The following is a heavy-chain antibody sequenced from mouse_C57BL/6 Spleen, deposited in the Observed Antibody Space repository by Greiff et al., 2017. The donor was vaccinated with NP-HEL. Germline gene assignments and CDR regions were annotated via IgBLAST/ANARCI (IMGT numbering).Heavy chain of an antibody. CDR2: IDPNNGGT. D-gene: IGHD1-1*01. Sequence: VQLQQSGPELVKPGASVKISCKASGYTFTDYYMNWVKQSHGKSLEWIGDIDPNNGGTSYNQKFKGKATLTVDKSSSTAYMELRSLTSEDSAVYYCARSDYDGSNYRQGWYFDVWGTGTTVTVSS. V-gene: IGHV1-26*01. CDR1: GYTFTDYY. J-gene: IGHJ1*03. CDR3: ARSDYDGSNYRQGWYFDV.